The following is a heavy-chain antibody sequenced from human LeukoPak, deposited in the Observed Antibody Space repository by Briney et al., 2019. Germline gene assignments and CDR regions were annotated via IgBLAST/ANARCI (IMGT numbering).Heavy chain of an antibody. CDR2: IRYDESYK. CDR3: AKALGNWNYEDY. Sequence: PGGSLRLSCAASGFTFSTYGMHWVRQAPGKGLEWVAFIRYDESYKYYADSVKGRFTISSDNSKNTLYLQMSSLRTEDTAVYFCAKALGNWNYEDYWGQGTLVTVSS. J-gene: IGHJ4*02. D-gene: IGHD1-7*01. CDR1: GFTFSTYG. V-gene: IGHV3-30*02.